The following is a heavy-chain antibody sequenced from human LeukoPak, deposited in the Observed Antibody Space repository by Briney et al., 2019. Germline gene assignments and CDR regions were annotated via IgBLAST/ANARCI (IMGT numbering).Heavy chain of an antibody. D-gene: IGHD3-22*01. CDR2: VYYSGSA. CDR3: ARRVSTTSSFFVY. V-gene: IGHV4-59*01. CDR1: GGSITNYY. J-gene: IGHJ4*01. Sequence: SETLSLTCNVSGGSITNYYWGWIRQPPGKGLEWIGYVYYSGSANYNSSLQSRVTILVDTSKNQFSLRLSSVTAADTAVYYCARRVSTTSSFFVYWGHGALVTVSS.